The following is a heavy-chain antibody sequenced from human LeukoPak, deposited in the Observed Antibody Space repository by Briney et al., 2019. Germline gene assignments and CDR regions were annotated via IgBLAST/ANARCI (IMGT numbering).Heavy chain of an antibody. CDR2: IIPIFGTA. V-gene: IGHV1-69*05. J-gene: IGHJ6*03. CDR1: GGTFSSYA. CDR3: ARGAASSGGSCHPSAMDV. Sequence: SVKVSCKASGGTFSSYAISWVRQAPGQGLEWMGRIIPIFGTANYAQKCQGRVTITTDESTSTAYMELSSLRSEDTAVYYCARGAASSGGSCHPSAMDVWGKGTTVTVSS. D-gene: IGHD2-15*01.